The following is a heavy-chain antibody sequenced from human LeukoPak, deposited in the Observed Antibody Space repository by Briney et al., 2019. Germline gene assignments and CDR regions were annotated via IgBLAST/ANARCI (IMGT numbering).Heavy chain of an antibody. V-gene: IGHV3-74*01. CDR3: ARDVDYDILTGYYNWFDP. J-gene: IGHJ5*02. D-gene: IGHD3-9*01. Sequence: PGGSLRLSCAASGFTFSSYWMHWVRQAPGKGLVWVSRINSDGSSTSYADSVKGRFTTSRDNAKNTLYLQMNSLRAEDTAVYYCARDVDYDILTGYYNWFDPWGQGTLVTVSS. CDR2: INSDGSST. CDR1: GFTFSSYW.